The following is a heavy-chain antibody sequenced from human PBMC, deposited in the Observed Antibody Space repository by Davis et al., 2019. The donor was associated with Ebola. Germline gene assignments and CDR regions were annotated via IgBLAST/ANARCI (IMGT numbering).Heavy chain of an antibody. D-gene: IGHD3-10*01. CDR3: ARDGVAAPFGDCYYGMDV. CDR1: GYTFTSYG. J-gene: IGHJ6*02. CDR2: ISAYNGNT. V-gene: IGHV1-18*01. Sequence: ASVKVSCKASGYTFTSYGISWVRQAPGQGLEWMGWISAYNGNTNYAQKLQGRVTMTTDTSTSTAYMELRSLRSDDTAVYYCARDGVAAPFGDCYYGMDVWGQGTTVTVSS.